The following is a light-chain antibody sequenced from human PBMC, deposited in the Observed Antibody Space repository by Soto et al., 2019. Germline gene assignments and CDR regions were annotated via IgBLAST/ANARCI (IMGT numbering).Light chain of an antibody. J-gene: IGKJ5*01. Sequence: EIVMTQSPATLSVSPGERATLSCRASQSVSSKLAWHQHKPGQAPRLLVYDASTWATGIPARFSGSGSGTEFTLTISSLQSEDFAVYYCQQYYRWPITFGQGTRLEIK. CDR2: DAS. V-gene: IGKV3-15*01. CDR3: QQYYRWPIT. CDR1: QSVSSK.